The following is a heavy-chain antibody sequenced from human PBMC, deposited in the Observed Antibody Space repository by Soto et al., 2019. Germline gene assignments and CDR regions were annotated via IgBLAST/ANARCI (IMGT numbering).Heavy chain of an antibody. Sequence: QVQLQESGSGLVRPSQTLSLTCTVSGVSISSADYYWSWIRQPPGKGLEWIGYIYNSGSTYYNPSLQSRLSISVDTSKNQFSLKLSSVSAADTAVYYCGSSFILFSSTYYVDFWGQGTLVTVSS. CDR1: GVSISSADYY. J-gene: IGHJ4*02. V-gene: IGHV4-30-4*01. CDR3: GSSFILFSSTYYVDF. D-gene: IGHD2-2*01. CDR2: IYNSGST.